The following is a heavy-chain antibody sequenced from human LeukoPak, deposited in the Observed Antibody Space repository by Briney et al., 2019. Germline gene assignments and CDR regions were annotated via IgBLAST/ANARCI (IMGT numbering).Heavy chain of an antibody. D-gene: IGHD3-9*01. J-gene: IGHJ6*02. Sequence: PSETLSLTCTVSGGSISSGGYYWSWIRQPPGKGLEWIGYIYHSGNTNYNPSLKSRVSMSVDTSKNQFSLKLSSVTAADTAVYYCARGLGDILTGSPPPYYYYGMDVWGQGTTVTVSS. CDR3: ARGLGDILTGSPPPYYYYGMDV. CDR1: GGSISSGGYY. V-gene: IGHV4-61*08. CDR2: IYHSGNT.